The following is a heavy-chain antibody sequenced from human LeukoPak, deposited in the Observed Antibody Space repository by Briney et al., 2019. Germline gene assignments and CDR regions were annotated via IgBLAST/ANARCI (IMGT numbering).Heavy chain of an antibody. V-gene: IGHV3-74*01. Sequence: PGGSLRLSCAASGFTFSTSWMYWVRQAPGKGLVWVSHINGDGSTSKYADSVKGRFTISRDNAKNTLYLQMNSLRADDTAMYCCARDSSGPFEYWGQGTLVTVS. D-gene: IGHD6-19*01. J-gene: IGHJ4*02. CDR2: INGDGSTS. CDR1: GFTFSTSW. CDR3: ARDSSGPFEY.